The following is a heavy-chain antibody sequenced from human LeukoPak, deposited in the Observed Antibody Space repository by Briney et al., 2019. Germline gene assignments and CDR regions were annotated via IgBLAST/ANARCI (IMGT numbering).Heavy chain of an antibody. CDR3: ARDLIETVPAARAFDV. J-gene: IGHJ3*01. CDR2: LSDSGSRT. Sequence: GGSLRLSCTASGFTFSSYAMTWVRQTPGRGLEGVSALSDSGSRTYYADSVKGRFTISRDNSKNTLYLQMNSLRVEDTAVYYCARDLIETVPAARAFDVWGQGTMVTVSS. CDR1: GFTFSSYA. V-gene: IGHV3-23*01. D-gene: IGHD2-2*01.